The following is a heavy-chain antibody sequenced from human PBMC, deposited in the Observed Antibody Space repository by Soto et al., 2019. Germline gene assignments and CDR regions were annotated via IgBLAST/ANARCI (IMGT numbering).Heavy chain of an antibody. CDR1: GDSLTSPGYY. CDR2: ISYSGTT. CDR3: ARANWGSVYFDTYYFDY. D-gene: IGHD7-27*01. Sequence: QVQLQESGPGLVKPSQTLSLTCSVSGDSLTSPGYYWSWVRQYPGRGLEWIGYISYSGTTYSSPSLKSPLTISLETSKNQFSVSLTSVTAADTAVYFCARANWGSVYFDTYYFDYWGRGTLVTVSS. J-gene: IGHJ4*02. V-gene: IGHV4-31*01.